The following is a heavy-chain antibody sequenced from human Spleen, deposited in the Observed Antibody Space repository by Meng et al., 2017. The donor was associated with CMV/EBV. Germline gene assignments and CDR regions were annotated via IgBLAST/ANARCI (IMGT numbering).Heavy chain of an antibody. D-gene: IGHD3-3*01. CDR1: GVTFDDYT. Sequence: GGSLRLSCTASGVTFDDYTMHWVRQAPGKGLEWVSTITWNSGTIGYADSVKGRFTISRDNAKNTMYLQMNSLKVEDTAIYYCTRDIGGVGAYWGQGTLVTVSS. J-gene: IGHJ4*02. CDR3: TRDIGGVGAY. V-gene: IGHV3-9*01. CDR2: ITWNSGTI.